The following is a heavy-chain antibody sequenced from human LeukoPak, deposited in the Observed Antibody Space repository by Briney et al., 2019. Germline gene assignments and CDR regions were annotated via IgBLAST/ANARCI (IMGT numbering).Heavy chain of an antibody. CDR2: IRGSGSGGST. Sequence: GGSLRLSCAASGFTFSSSAMSWVRQAPGKGLEWVSSIRGSGSGGSTYYADSVKGRFTISRDNSKNTLYLQMNSLRAEDTAVYYCAKDGSWFGELLDYWGQGTLVTVSS. V-gene: IGHV3-23*01. D-gene: IGHD3-10*01. J-gene: IGHJ4*02. CDR3: AKDGSWFGELLDY. CDR1: GFTFSSSA.